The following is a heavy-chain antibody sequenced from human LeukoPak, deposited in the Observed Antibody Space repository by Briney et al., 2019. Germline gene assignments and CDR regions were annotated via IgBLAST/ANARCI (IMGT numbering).Heavy chain of an antibody. J-gene: IGHJ4*02. CDR3: ARDDDYSNYD. CDR1: GFTFSNYW. CDR2: IKQDGSEK. D-gene: IGHD4-11*01. V-gene: IGHV3-7*01. Sequence: GGSLRLSCAASGFTFSNYWMNWVRRAPGKGLEWVANIKQDGSEKYYVDSVKGRFTISRDNAKNSLYLQMNSLRAEDTAVYYCARDDDYSNYDWGQGTLVTVSS.